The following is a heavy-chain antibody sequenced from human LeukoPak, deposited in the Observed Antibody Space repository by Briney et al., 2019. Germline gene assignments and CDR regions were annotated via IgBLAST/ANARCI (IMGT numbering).Heavy chain of an antibody. CDR2: IDHSGST. J-gene: IGHJ6*03. CDR1: GYSISSGYY. CDR3: ARGGPPGYYYDYYMDV. V-gene: IGHV4-38-2*02. Sequence: PSETLSLTCTVSGYSISSGYYWGWIRQPPGKGLEWTGSIDHSGSTYYNPSLKSRITISVDTSKNQFSLKMSSVTAADTAVYFCARGGPPGYYYDYYMDVWGKGTTVTISS.